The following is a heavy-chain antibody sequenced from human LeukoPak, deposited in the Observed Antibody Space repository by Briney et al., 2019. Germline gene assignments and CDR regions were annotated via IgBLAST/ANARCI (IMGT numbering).Heavy chain of an antibody. V-gene: IGHV3-30*04. D-gene: IGHD5-18*01. J-gene: IGHJ4*02. CDR2: ISYDGSNK. CDR3: AGPPNTYGYTYFDY. CDR1: GFTFSIYA. Sequence: GGSLRLSCAASGFTFSIYAMHWVRQAPGKGLEWVAVISYDGSNKYYADSVKGRFTISRDNSKNTLYLQMNSLTAEDTALYYCAGPPNTYGYTYFDYWGQGTLVTVSS.